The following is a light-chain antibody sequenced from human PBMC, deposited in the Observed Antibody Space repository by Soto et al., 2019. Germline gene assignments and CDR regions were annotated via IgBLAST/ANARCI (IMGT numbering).Light chain of an antibody. Sequence: DIQMTQSPSSVSASVGDRVTITCRASQGISSGLAWYQQKPGRAPRLLIYAASYLLSGIPSRFRRSRSGTAFTLTTSSVQPTDFATYYCHQPPSSPPTFCGGTKVEIK. CDR1: QGISSG. J-gene: IGKJ4*01. CDR3: HQPPSSPPT. V-gene: IGKV1-12*01. CDR2: AAS.